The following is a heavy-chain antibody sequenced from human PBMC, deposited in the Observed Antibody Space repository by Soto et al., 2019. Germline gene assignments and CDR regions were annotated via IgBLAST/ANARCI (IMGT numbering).Heavy chain of an antibody. J-gene: IGHJ2*01. D-gene: IGHD5-12*01. V-gene: IGHV4-59*08. CDR1: GGSIISDS. CDR3: ARLGSVELATDTNWYFDL. Sequence: ETQSLTNTVSGGSIISDSWSWIRQSPGKGLQWIGSIFDSGITKYNPSLKSRVTISVDTSKNQFSLKLTSMTAADTAVYYCARLGSVELATDTNWYFDLWGRGTLVTVSS. CDR2: IFDSGIT.